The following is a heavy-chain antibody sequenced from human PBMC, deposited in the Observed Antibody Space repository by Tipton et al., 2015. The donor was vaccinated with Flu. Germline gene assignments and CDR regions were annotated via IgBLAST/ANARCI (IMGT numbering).Heavy chain of an antibody. CDR1: SGSIRSTNYF. V-gene: IGHV4-39*01. J-gene: IGHJ4*02. CDR2: IYPSGTT. Sequence: LRLSCTVSSGSIRSTNYFCALIRRPPGKRLELIGSIYPSGTTYYNPSLKSRVTISVDTSKSQFSLKLRSVTAADTAVYYCARLSYYDVDLKNFYFDHWGQGALVTVSS. CDR3: ARLSYYDVDLKNFYFDH. D-gene: IGHD3-10*02.